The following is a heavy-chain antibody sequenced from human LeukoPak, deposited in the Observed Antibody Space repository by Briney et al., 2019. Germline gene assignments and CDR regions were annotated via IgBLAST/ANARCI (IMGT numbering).Heavy chain of an antibody. Sequence: PGGSLRLSCAASGFTFSSYAMSWVRQAPGKGLEWVSVVSGSGGSTYYADSVKGRFTISRDNSKNTLYLQMNSLRAEDTAVYYCARHAGSSGHYFHFDYWGQGTLVTVSS. CDR1: GFTFSSYA. CDR3: ARHAGSSGHYFHFDY. D-gene: IGHD3-22*01. CDR2: VSGSGGST. J-gene: IGHJ4*02. V-gene: IGHV3-23*01.